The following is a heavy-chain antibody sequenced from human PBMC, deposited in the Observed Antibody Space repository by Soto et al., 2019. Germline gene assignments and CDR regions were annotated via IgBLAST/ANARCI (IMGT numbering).Heavy chain of an antibody. CDR3: ARDPVTAE. Sequence: GGSLRLSCATSGFTLSDYYISWVRQVPGKGLEWVGNIKGDGSDPHYVDSVKGRFTISRDNAKNLIYLQMNKLRVEDTAKYYCARDPVTAEWRRGTQVTVSS. V-gene: IGHV3-7*03. J-gene: IGHJ4*02. CDR1: GFTLSDYY. CDR2: IKGDGSDP.